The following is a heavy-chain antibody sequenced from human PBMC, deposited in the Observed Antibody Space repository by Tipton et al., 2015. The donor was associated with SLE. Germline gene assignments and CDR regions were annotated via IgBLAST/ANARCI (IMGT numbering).Heavy chain of an antibody. V-gene: IGHV4-59*08. CDR3: ARGMVTWRGAILGVDV. D-gene: IGHD2-21*02. Sequence: TLSLTCSVSGGSIGSNYWIWIRQPPGKGLEWIGYISYGGATNYNPSLKSRVTMSVDTAKKQFSLKLTSVTAADTAVYYCARGMVTWRGAILGVDVWGQGTTVNVSS. CDR2: ISYGGAT. J-gene: IGHJ6*02. CDR1: GGSIGSNY.